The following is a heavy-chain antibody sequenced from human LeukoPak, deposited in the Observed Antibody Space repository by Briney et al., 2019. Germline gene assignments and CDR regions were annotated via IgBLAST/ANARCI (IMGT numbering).Heavy chain of an antibody. Sequence: GGSLRLSCAASGFTFSNNWMHWVRQAPGRGLMWVSRINSDGGGTSYADSVKGRFTISRDNAKNTLYLQMNSLRAEDTAVYYCAKVGIQEVATITKLRFLRPTLNFDYWGQGTLVTVSS. D-gene: IGHD5-12*01. CDR2: INSDGGGT. V-gene: IGHV3-74*01. J-gene: IGHJ4*02. CDR3: AKVGIQEVATITKLRFLRPTLNFDY. CDR1: GFTFSNNW.